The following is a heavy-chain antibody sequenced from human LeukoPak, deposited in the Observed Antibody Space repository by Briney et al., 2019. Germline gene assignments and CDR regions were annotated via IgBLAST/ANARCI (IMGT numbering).Heavy chain of an antibody. CDR1: GFTFSSYA. V-gene: IGHV3-33*08. Sequence: GGSLRLSCAASGFTFSSYAIHWVRQAPGKGLEWVAIMWYDESAKYYADSVKGRFTISRDNSKNTLYLQMSSLRAEDTGVYYCARDFSLGYSYGCFDYWGQGTLVTVSS. J-gene: IGHJ4*02. D-gene: IGHD5-18*01. CDR2: MWYDESAK. CDR3: ARDFSLGYSYGCFDY.